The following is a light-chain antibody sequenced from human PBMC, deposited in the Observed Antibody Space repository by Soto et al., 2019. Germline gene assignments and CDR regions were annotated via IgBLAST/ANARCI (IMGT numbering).Light chain of an antibody. Sequence: DIQMTQSPSTLSASVGDRVTITCRASQSISTSLAWYQQKPGKAPNLLIYKASSLKSGVPSRFSGSGSGTEFTLTISSLQPDDFATYYCQQYESYPFTFGQGTRLEIK. CDR2: KAS. CDR1: QSISTS. J-gene: IGKJ5*01. CDR3: QQYESYPFT. V-gene: IGKV1-5*03.